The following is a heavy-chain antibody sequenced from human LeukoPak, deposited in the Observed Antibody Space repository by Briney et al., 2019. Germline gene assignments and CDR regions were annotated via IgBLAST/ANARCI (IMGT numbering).Heavy chain of an antibody. CDR2: INPNSGGT. D-gene: IGHD6-13*01. Sequence: GASVKVSCKASGYTFTGYYMHWVRQAPGQGLEWMGWINPNSGGTNYAQKFQGRVTMTRDTSISTACMELSRLRSDDTAVYYCARDRAAGTSDAFDIWGQGTMVTVSS. J-gene: IGHJ3*02. CDR1: GYTFTGYY. CDR3: ARDRAAGTSDAFDI. V-gene: IGHV1-2*02.